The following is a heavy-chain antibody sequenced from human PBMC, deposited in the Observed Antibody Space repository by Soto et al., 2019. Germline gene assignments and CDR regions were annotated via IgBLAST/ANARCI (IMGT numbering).Heavy chain of an antibody. Sequence: SETLSLTCAVYGGSFSGYYWSWIRQPPGKGLEWIGEINHSGSTNYNPSLKSRVTISVDTSKNQFSLKLSSVTAADTAVYYCARGVDCTNGVCPGGYMDVWGKGTTVTVSS. V-gene: IGHV4-34*01. CDR2: INHSGST. CDR3: ARGVDCTNGVCPGGYMDV. J-gene: IGHJ6*03. D-gene: IGHD2-8*01. CDR1: GGSFSGYY.